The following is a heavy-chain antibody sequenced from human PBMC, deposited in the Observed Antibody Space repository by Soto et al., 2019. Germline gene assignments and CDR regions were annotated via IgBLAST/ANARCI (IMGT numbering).Heavy chain of an antibody. J-gene: IGHJ4*02. CDR1: GFTFSSYG. D-gene: IGHD6-19*01. CDR3: ARADSYSSDWWLGY. CDR2: IWYDGSNK. Sequence: QVQLVESGGGVVQPGRSLRLSCAASGFTFSSYGMHWVRQAPGKGLEWVAVIWYDGSNKYYADSVKGRFTISRDNSKNTLYLQMNSLRVEDTAVYSCARADSYSSDWWLGYWGQGTLVTASS. V-gene: IGHV3-33*01.